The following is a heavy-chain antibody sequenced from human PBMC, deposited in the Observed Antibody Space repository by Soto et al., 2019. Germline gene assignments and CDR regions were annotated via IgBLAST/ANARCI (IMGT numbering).Heavy chain of an antibody. J-gene: IGHJ4*02. V-gene: IGHV4-59*01. CDR2: IYYSGST. Sequence: PSETLSLTYTVSGGSISSYYWSWIRQPPGKGLEWIGYIYYSGSTNYNPSLKSRVTISVDTSKNQFSLKLSSVTAADTAVYYCARGGHYWGQGTLVTVSS. CDR1: GGSISSYY. CDR3: ARGGHY.